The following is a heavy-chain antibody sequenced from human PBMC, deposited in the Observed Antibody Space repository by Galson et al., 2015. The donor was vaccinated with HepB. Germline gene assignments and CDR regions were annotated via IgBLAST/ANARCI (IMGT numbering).Heavy chain of an antibody. Sequence: CAISGDSVSSNSAAWNWIRQSPSRGLEWLGRTYYRSMWNNDYAVSVKSRITINPDTSKNQFSLQLNSVTPEDTAVYYCARQGMATIEDWFHPWGQGTLVTVSS. D-gene: IGHD5-24*01. CDR1: GDSVSSNSAA. J-gene: IGHJ5*02. CDR3: ARQGMATIEDWFHP. CDR2: TYYRSMWNN. V-gene: IGHV6-1*01.